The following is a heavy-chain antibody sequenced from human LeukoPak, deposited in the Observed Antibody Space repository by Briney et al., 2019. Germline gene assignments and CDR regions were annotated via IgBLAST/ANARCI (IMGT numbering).Heavy chain of an antibody. CDR3: ARGPLGDLYT. CDR2: MNPNSGNT. D-gene: IGHD4-17*01. CDR1: GYTFTGYY. V-gene: IGHV1-8*02. Sequence: ASVKVSCKASGYTFTGYYMHWVRQAPGQGLEWMGWMNPNSGNTGYAQKFQGRVTMTRNTSISTAYMELSSLRSEDTAVYYCARGPLGDLYTWGQGTLVTVSS. J-gene: IGHJ4*02.